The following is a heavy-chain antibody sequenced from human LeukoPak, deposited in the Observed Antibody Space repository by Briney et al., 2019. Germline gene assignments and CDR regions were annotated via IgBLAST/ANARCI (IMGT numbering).Heavy chain of an antibody. CDR1: GGSISSTSYY. V-gene: IGHV4-39*01. CDR2: IYYSGST. CDR3: ARGGILTGRNPEY. D-gene: IGHD3-9*01. Sequence: KPSETLSLTCTVSGGSISSTSYYWGWIRQPPGKGLEWIGSIYYSGSTYYNPSLKSRVTISVDTSKNQFSLKLTSVTAADTAVYYCARGGILTGRNPEYWGQGTLVTVSS. J-gene: IGHJ4*02.